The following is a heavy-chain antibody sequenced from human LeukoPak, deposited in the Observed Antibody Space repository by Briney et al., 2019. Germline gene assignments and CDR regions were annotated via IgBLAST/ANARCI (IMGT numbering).Heavy chain of an antibody. CDR3: AGSYYYYMDV. J-gene: IGHJ6*03. V-gene: IGHV4-59*01. CDR1: GGSISNYY. CDR2: ISYIGST. Sequence: SETLSLTCTVSGGSISNYYWSWIRQPPGKGLEWIGYISYIGSTNYSPSLKSRVTISEDTSKNQFSPKLSSVTAADTAVYYCAGSYYYYMDVWGKGTTVTVSS.